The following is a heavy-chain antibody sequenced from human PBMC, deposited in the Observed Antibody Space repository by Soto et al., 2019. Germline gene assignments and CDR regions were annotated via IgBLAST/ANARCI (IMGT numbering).Heavy chain of an antibody. J-gene: IGHJ4*02. D-gene: IGHD1-1*01. Sequence: QVQLQESGPGLVKPSQTLSLTCTVSGGSISSGGYYWSWIRQHPGKGLEWIGYIYYSGSTYYNPSLKSRVTISVDTSKNQFSLKLSSVTAADTAVYYCARSPSKGGYWNLGYYFDYWGQGTLVTVSS. CDR3: ARSPSKGGYWNLGYYFDY. V-gene: IGHV4-31*03. CDR1: GGSISSGGYY. CDR2: IYYSGST.